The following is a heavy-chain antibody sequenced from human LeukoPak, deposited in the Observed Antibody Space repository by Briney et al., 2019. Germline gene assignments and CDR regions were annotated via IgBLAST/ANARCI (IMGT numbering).Heavy chain of an antibody. J-gene: IGHJ6*02. CDR2: ISDYNSNT. Sequence: ASVNVSCKASGYTFNTYGMSWVRQAPGQGLEWMGWISDYNSNTIYAQKLQGRVTMTTDTSTSTAYMELRSLRSDDTAVYFCARELSEYSSGWTIYAMDVWGQGTTVIVSS. D-gene: IGHD6-19*01. CDR3: ARELSEYSSGWTIYAMDV. V-gene: IGHV1-18*01. CDR1: GYTFNTYG.